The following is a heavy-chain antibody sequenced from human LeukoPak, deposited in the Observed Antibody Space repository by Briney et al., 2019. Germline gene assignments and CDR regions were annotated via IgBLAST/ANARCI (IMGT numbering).Heavy chain of an antibody. CDR2: IKSDGSTT. Sequence: GGSLRLSCAASGFTFSSYWMHWVRQAPGEGLVWVSRIKSDGSTTTYADSVKGRFTISRDNAKNTLYLQMNSLRAEDTAVYYCARVVDTHFDYWGQGTLVTVSS. V-gene: IGHV3-74*01. CDR1: GFTFSSYW. J-gene: IGHJ4*02. D-gene: IGHD5-18*01. CDR3: ARVVDTHFDY.